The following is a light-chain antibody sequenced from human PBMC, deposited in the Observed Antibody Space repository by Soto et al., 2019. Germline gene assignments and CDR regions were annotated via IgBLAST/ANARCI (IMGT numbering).Light chain of an antibody. V-gene: IGLV2-14*03. CDR3: SSYTSSNTRYV. CDR1: SSDAGGYNY. CDR2: DVS. Sequence: QSVLTQPASVSGSPGQSITISCTGTSSDAGGYNYVSWYQQHPGKAPKLMIYDVSSRPSGVSYRFSGSKSGNTASLTISGLQAEDEADYYCSSYTSSNTRYVFGPGTKVTVL. J-gene: IGLJ1*01.